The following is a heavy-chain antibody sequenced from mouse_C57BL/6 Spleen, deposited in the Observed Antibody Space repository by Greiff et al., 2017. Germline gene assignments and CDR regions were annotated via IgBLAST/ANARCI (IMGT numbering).Heavy chain of an antibody. CDR1: GYTFTGYW. D-gene: IGHD2-2*01. Sequence: QVQLQQSGAELMKPGASVKLSCKATGYTFTGYWIEWVKQRPGHGLEWIGEILPGSGSTNYNEKFKGKATFTADTSSNTAYMQLSSLTTEDSAIYYCARSVYGYDDPYWYFDVWGTGTTVTVSS. CDR3: ARSVYGYDDPYWYFDV. CDR2: ILPGSGST. J-gene: IGHJ1*03. V-gene: IGHV1-9*01.